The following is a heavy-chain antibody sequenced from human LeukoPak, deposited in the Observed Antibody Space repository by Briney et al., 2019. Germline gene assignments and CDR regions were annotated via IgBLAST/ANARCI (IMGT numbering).Heavy chain of an antibody. Sequence: PGGSLRLSCAASGFTFSSYGMHWVRQAPGKGLEWVAFIRFDGSNKYYADSVKGRFTISRDNSKNTLYLQMNGLRAEDTAVYYCAKGNRGGDCYTYYYFYMDVWGKGTTVTVSS. CDR3: AKGNRGGDCYTYYYFYMDV. J-gene: IGHJ6*03. CDR1: GFTFSSYG. V-gene: IGHV3-30*02. D-gene: IGHD2-21*02. CDR2: IRFDGSNK.